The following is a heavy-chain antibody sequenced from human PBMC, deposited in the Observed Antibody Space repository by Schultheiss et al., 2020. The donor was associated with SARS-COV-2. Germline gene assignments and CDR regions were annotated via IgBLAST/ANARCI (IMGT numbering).Heavy chain of an antibody. CDR3: ARDRATPSYGDYHMGDAFDI. CDR1: GGSISSYY. V-gene: IGHV4-30-4*01. D-gene: IGHD4-17*01. Sequence: SETLSLTCTVSGGSISSYYWSWIRQPPGKGLEWIGYIYYSGSTYYNPSLKSRVTISVDTSKNQFSLKLSSVTAADTAVYYCARDRATPSYGDYHMGDAFDIWGQGTMVTVSS. CDR2: IYYSGST. J-gene: IGHJ3*02.